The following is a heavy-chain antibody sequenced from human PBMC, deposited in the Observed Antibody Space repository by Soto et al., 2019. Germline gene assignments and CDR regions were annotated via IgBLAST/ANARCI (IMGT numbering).Heavy chain of an antibody. CDR3: ASLNTSTVNYYYYYGMDV. Sequence: QVQLQESGPGLVKPSGTLSLTCAVSGGSISSSNWWSWVRQPPGKGLEWIGEIYHSGSTNYNPSLKSRVTISVDKSKNQFSLKLSSVTAADTAVYYCASLNTSTVNYYYYYGMDVWGQGTTVTVSS. CDR1: GGSISSSNW. J-gene: IGHJ6*02. D-gene: IGHD4-4*01. V-gene: IGHV4-4*02. CDR2: IYHSGST.